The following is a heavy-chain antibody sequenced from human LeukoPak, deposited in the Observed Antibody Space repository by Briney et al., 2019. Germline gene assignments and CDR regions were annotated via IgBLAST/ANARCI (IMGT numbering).Heavy chain of an antibody. V-gene: IGHV4-39*01. CDR3: ARQSVEMATDY. CDR1: GGSISSYSYY. J-gene: IGHJ4*02. CDR2: VSYSGIP. D-gene: IGHD5-24*01. Sequence: SETLSLTCTVSGGSISSYSYYWAWIRQPPGKGLEWIGSVSYSGIPYYNPSLKGRVTISVDTSKNQFSLNLSSLTAADTAVYYCARQSVEMATDYWGQGTLVTVSS.